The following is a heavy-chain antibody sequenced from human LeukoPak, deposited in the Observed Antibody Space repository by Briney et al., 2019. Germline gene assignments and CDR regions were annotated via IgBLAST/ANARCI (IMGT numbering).Heavy chain of an antibody. CDR3: ASLGINYYYMDV. J-gene: IGHJ6*03. CDR2: IYPANSYT. V-gene: IGHV5-51*01. CDR1: GYNFYIYW. D-gene: IGHD6-13*01. Sequence: GEPLKISCKGSGYNFYIYWIGWVRQMPGKGLEWMGVIYPANSYTTYSPSFQGQVTISADKSVNTAYLQWSTLKASDTATHYCASLGINYYYMDVWAKGTTVTVSS.